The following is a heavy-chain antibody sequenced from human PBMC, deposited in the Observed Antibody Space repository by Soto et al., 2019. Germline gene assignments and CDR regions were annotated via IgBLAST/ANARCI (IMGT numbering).Heavy chain of an antibody. Sequence: PSETLSLTCTVSGGSISSYYWSWIRQPPGKGLEWIGYIYYSGSTNYNPSLKSRVTISVDTSKNQFSLKLSSVTAADTAVYYCARVVGYYYDSSGYPSGWFDPWGQGTLVTVS. D-gene: IGHD3-22*01. CDR3: ARVVGYYYDSSGYPSGWFDP. CDR2: IYYSGST. CDR1: GGSISSYY. V-gene: IGHV4-59*01. J-gene: IGHJ5*02.